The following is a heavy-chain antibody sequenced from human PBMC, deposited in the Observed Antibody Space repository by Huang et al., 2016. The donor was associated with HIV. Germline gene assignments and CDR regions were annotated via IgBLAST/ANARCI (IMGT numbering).Heavy chain of an antibody. V-gene: IGHV4-39*01. J-gene: IGHJ3*02. CDR1: GGSITSSSYY. D-gene: IGHD3-22*01. CDR3: ARHFSYYDSSGYTPWDAFDI. CDR2: IYYSGST. Sequence: QLQLQGSGPGLVKPSETLSLTCTVSGGSITSSSYYWGWIRQPPGKGLEWVGSIYYSGSTDDNPSLKRRVTVSGDTSKNQFSLKLSSVTAADTAVYYCARHFSYYDSSGYTPWDAFDIWGQGTMVTVSS.